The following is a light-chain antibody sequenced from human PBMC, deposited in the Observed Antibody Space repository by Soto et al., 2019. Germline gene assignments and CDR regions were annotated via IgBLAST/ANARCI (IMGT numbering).Light chain of an antibody. J-gene: IGLJ3*02. V-gene: IGLV2-14*01. CDR2: EVS. Sequence: QSALTQPASVSGSPGQLITISCAGTNSDIGAYNFVSWYQQLPGKAPKLIIYEVSHRPSGISNRFSGSKSGNSASLSISGLQPDDESYYYCSSYRSSSTPVFGGGTKLTVL. CDR3: SSYRSSSTPV. CDR1: NSDIGAYNF.